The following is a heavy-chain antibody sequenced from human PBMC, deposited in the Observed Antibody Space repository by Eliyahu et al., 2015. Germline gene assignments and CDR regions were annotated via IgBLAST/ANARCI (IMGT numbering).Heavy chain of an antibody. CDR3: AKTMPAGVVFDH. Sequence: EVQLVESGGGLVKPGGSLRLSCAASGFXFSRYSMNWVRQASGKGLEWVSSITGGSSSIHYADSVKGRFTISRDNAKNSLYLQMNSLRAEDTAVYYCAKTMPAGVVFDHWGQGTLVTVSS. CDR1: GFXFSRYS. D-gene: IGHD2-21*01. V-gene: IGHV3-21*01. J-gene: IGHJ4*02. CDR2: ITGGSSSI.